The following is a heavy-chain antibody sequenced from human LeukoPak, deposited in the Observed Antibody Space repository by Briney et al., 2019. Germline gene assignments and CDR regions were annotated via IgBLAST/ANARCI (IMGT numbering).Heavy chain of an antibody. CDR2: ISYDGSNK. CDR3: ASGLQDFQH. CDR1: GFTFSSYA. V-gene: IGHV3-30-3*01. Sequence: GGSLRLSCAASGFTFSSYAMHWVRQAPGKGLEWVAVISYDGSNKYYADSVKGRFTISRDNSKNTLYLQMNSLRAEDTAVYYCASGLQDFQHWGQGTLVTVSP. J-gene: IGHJ1*01.